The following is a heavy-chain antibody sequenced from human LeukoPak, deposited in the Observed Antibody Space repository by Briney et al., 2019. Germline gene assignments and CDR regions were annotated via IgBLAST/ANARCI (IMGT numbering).Heavy chain of an antibody. CDR2: IKQDGSEK. D-gene: IGHD4-17*01. CDR3: ASHYGALYYFDY. CDR1: GITLSNYG. V-gene: IGHV3-7*01. Sequence: GGSLRLSCAVSGITLSNYGMSWVRQAPGKGLEWVANIKQDGSEKYYVDSVKGRFTISRDNAKNSLYLQMNSLRAEDTAVYYCASHYGALYYFDYWGQGTLVTVSS. J-gene: IGHJ4*02.